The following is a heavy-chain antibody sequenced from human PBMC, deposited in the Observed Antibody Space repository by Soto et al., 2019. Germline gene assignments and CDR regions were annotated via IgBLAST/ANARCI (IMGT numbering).Heavy chain of an antibody. CDR1: GYTFTSYG. J-gene: IGHJ4*02. V-gene: IGHV1-18*01. D-gene: IGHD1-7*01. CDR3: ARDLLITGTTPGY. CDR2: ISAYNGNT. Sequence: AAVNVSCTASGYTFTSYGISWVRQAPGQGLEWMGWISAYNGNTNYAQKLQGRVTMTTDTSTSTAYMELRSLRSDDTAVYYCARDLLITGTTPGYWGQGTLVTVSS.